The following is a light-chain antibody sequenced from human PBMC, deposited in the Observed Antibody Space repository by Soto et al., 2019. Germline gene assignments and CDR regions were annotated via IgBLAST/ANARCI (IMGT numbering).Light chain of an antibody. CDR1: SSDIGGYNY. CDR2: EVS. Sequence: QSALTQPASVSVSPGQSITISCTGTSSDIGGYNYVSWYQQRPGKAPKLIIYEVSNRPSGVSNRFSGSKSGNTASLTISGLQAEDEADYYCSSYTSSSTLNWVFGGGTQLTVL. J-gene: IGLJ3*02. V-gene: IGLV2-14*01. CDR3: SSYTSSSTLNWV.